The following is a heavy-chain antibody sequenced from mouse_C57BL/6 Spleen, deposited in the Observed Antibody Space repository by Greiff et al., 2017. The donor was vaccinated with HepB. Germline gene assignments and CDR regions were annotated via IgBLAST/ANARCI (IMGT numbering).Heavy chain of an antibody. D-gene: IGHD1-1*01. CDR1: GYTFTDYY. J-gene: IGHJ2*01. CDR3: ARSATVVEGGFGY. Sequence: VQLQQSGPELVKPGASVKISCKASGYTFTDYYMNWVKQSHGKSLEWIGDINPNNGGTSYNQKFKGKATLTVDKSSSTAYMELRSLTSEDSAVYYCARSATVVEGGFGYWGQGTTRTVSS. CDR2: INPNNGGT. V-gene: IGHV1-26*01.